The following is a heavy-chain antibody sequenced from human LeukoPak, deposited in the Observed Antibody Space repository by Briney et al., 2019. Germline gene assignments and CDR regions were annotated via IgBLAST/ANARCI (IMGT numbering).Heavy chain of an antibody. D-gene: IGHD3-3*01. V-gene: IGHV1-3*01. CDR3: ARSYDFWSGSPSDP. J-gene: IGHJ5*02. Sequence: GASVKVSCTASGYTFTSYAMHWVRQAPGQRLEWMGWINAGNGNTKYSQKFQGRVTITRDTSASTAYMELSSLRSEDTAVYYCARSYDFWSGSPSDPWGQGTLVTVSS. CDR1: GYTFTSYA. CDR2: INAGNGNT.